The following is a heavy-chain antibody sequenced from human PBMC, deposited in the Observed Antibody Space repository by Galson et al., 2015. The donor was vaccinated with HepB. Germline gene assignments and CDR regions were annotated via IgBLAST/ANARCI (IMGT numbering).Heavy chain of an antibody. V-gene: IGHV3-21*01. D-gene: IGHD1-26*01. CDR3: ARGSGSSFDY. CDR1: GFTFSSYT. Sequence: SLRLSCAASGFTFSSYTMNWVRQAPGKGLEWVSSISSSSTYIYYAGSVKGRSTISRENAKNSLYLQMNSLRAEDTAVYYCARGSGSSFDYWGQGTLVTVSS. J-gene: IGHJ4*02. CDR2: ISSSSTYI.